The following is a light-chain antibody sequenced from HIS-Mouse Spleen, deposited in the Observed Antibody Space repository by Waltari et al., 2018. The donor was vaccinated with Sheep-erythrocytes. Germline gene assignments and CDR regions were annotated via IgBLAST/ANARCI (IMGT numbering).Light chain of an antibody. CDR3: QKYGSSPFN. V-gene: IGKV3-20*01. CDR2: GAC. Sequence: EIVLTQSPGTLSLSQGERATLSCRASKSVSSSYLAWYQQKPGQAPRLPIYGACSRATGIPDRCSGSRSGKYFTLTLSRLEPEYFALYYGQKYGSSPFNFGPGTKVDIK. J-gene: IGKJ3*01. CDR1: KSVSSSY.